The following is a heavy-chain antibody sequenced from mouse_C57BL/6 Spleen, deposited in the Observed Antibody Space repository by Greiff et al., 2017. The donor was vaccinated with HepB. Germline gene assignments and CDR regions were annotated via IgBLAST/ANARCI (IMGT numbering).Heavy chain of an antibody. Sequence: QVQLKQSGPELVKPGASVKLSCKASGYTFTSYDINWVKQRPGQGLEWIGWIYPRDGSTKYNEKFKGKATLTVDTSSSTAYMELHSLTSEDSAVYFCARRGIITTVVAHWYFDVWGTGTTVTVSS. J-gene: IGHJ1*03. CDR2: IYPRDGST. V-gene: IGHV1-85*01. CDR3: ARRGIITTVVAHWYFDV. CDR1: GYTFTSYD. D-gene: IGHD1-1*01.